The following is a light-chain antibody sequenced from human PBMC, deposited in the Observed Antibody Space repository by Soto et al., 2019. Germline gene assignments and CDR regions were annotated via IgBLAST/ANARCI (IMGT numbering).Light chain of an antibody. CDR3: QQYTNYPRT. Sequence: DIQMTQSPSTLSASVGDRVTITCRASQSISSWLAWYQQRPGKAPNLLIYDVSSLVSGVPSRFSGSGSGTEFPLTISSLQPDDFATYSCQQYTNYPRTFGQGTKV. V-gene: IGKV1-5*01. CDR2: DVS. CDR1: QSISSW. J-gene: IGKJ1*01.